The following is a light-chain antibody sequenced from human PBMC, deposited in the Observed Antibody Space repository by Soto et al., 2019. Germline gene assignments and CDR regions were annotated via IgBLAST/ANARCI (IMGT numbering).Light chain of an antibody. J-gene: IGKJ2*01. V-gene: IGKV1-39*01. Sequence: DIQMTQSPSSLSASVGDRVTITCRASQSISTYLNWYQQKPRKAPKLLIYVASSLQSGVPSRFSGSGSGTDFTLTVSSLQPEDSATYYCQQSYSTPRTFGQGTKLEIK. CDR3: QQSYSTPRT. CDR1: QSISTY. CDR2: VAS.